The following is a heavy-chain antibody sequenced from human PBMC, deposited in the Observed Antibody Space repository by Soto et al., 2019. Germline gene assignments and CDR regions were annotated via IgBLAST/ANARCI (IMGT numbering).Heavy chain of an antibody. D-gene: IGHD2-21*01. J-gene: IGHJ6*02. CDR1: GFTFSSHG. CDR2: ISYDGTNK. V-gene: IGHV3-30*18. CDR3: VKDRRTEAYGMEV. Sequence: QVQLVESGGGVVQPGRSLRLSCAASGFTFSSHGLHWVRQAPSRGLEWVAVISYDGTNKQYGDSVKGRFTISRDNSQNPLYLQMTSLRAEDTAVYYCVKDRRTEAYGMEVWGQGTTVTVSS.